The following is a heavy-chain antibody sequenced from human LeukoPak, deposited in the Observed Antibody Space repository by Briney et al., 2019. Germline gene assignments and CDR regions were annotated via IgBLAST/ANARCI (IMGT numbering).Heavy chain of an antibody. CDR3: AKDQAFGYYDILTGYFQDYYYYYGMAV. D-gene: IGHD3-9*01. CDR2: ISGSGGST. V-gene: IGHV3-23*01. Sequence: GGSLRLSCAASGFTFSSYAMSWVRQAPGKGPEWVSAISGSGGSTYYADSVKGRFTISRDNSKNTLYLQMNSLRAEDTAVYYCAKDQAFGYYDILTGYFQDYYYYYGMAVWGQGTTVTVSS. J-gene: IGHJ6*02. CDR1: GFTFSSYA.